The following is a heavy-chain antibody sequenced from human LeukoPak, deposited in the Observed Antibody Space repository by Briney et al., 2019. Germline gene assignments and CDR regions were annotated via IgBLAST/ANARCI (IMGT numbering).Heavy chain of an antibody. CDR2: INWNSVTI. CDR1: GFIFDDYG. Sequence: PGGSLRLSCVGSGFIFDDYGMHWVRQVPGKGLEWVSGINWNSVTIGYADSVKGRFTISRDNAKNSPYLQMNSLRAEDTAVYYCARDYPVAVAGNFDYWGQGTLVTVSS. J-gene: IGHJ4*02. V-gene: IGHV3-9*01. CDR3: ARDYPVAVAGNFDY. D-gene: IGHD6-19*01.